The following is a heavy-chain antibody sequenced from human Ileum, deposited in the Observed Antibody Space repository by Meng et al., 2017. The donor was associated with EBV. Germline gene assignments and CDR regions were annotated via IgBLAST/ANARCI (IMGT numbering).Heavy chain of an antibody. J-gene: IGHJ4*02. CDR3: ARGNKVSDRGFDY. CDR2: INHSGST. Sequence: HVQLQQWGAGLLKPSEPLSRTCAVYGGSFSCYSWSWIRQPPGKGLEWIGEINHSGSTNYNPSLKSRVTISVDTSKNQFSLKLSSVTAADTAVYYCARGNKVSDRGFDYWGQGTLVTVSS. D-gene: IGHD3-10*01. CDR1: GGSFSCYS. V-gene: IGHV4-34*01.